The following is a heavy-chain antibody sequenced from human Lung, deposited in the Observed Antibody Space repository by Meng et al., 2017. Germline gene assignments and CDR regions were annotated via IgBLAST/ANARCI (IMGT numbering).Heavy chain of an antibody. CDR1: GYTFIDYY. J-gene: IGHJ4*02. CDR2: INTNSGGA. V-gene: IGHV1-2*06. CDR3: ARDQQWLVPDFDS. D-gene: IGHD6-19*01. Sequence: QAQLVQAGAEVKNPGASVKVACKASGYTFIDYYMHWVRQAPGQGREWMGRINTNSGGADYTQKFQGRVTMTRDKSISTAYLELTRLRSDDTAVYYCARDQQWLVPDFDSWGQGTLVTVSS.